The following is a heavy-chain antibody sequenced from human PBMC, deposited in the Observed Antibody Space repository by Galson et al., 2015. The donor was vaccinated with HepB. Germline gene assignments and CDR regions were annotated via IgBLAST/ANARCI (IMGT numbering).Heavy chain of an antibody. V-gene: IGHV3-21*01. Sequence: SLSLSCAASGFTFSSYSMNWVRRAPGKGLEWVSSISSSSSYIYYADSVKGRFTISRDNAKNSLYLQMNSLRAEDTAVYYCARCSGSGSPLDAFDIWGQGTMVTVSS. CDR2: ISSSSSYI. CDR3: ARCSGSGSPLDAFDI. D-gene: IGHD3-10*01. J-gene: IGHJ3*02. CDR1: GFTFSSYS.